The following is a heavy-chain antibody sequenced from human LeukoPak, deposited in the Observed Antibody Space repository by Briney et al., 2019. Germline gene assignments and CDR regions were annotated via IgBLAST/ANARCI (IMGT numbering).Heavy chain of an antibody. Sequence: PGGSLRLSCAAPGFTFSNYWMSWVRQAPGKGLEWVANIKQDGSDIYYVDSVKGRFTISRDNAKNSLYLQMNSLRAEDTAVYYCTRSGTYVLDCWGQGTLVTVSS. V-gene: IGHV3-7*01. CDR1: GFTFSNYW. J-gene: IGHJ4*02. D-gene: IGHD1-26*01. CDR2: IKQDGSDI. CDR3: TRSGTYVLDC.